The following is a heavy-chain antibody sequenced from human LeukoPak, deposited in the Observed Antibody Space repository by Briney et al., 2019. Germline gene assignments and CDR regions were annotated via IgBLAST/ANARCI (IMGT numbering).Heavy chain of an antibody. J-gene: IGHJ4*02. CDR2: VNPNTSGT. Sequence: ASVKVSCKASGYTFTGYYIHWVRQAPGQGLEWMGWVNPNTSGTNYAQNFQGRVTMTRDTSISTAYMELSRLGSDDTAVYYCARAGYYDSSGYYHPFDYWGQGILVTVSS. CDR1: GYTFTGYY. D-gene: IGHD3-22*01. V-gene: IGHV1-2*02. CDR3: ARAGYYDSSGYYHPFDY.